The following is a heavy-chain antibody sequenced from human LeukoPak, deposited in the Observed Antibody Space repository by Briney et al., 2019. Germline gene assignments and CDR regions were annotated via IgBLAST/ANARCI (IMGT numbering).Heavy chain of an antibody. D-gene: IGHD4-23*01. CDR1: GYSISTGYY. V-gene: IGHV4-38-2*01. CDR2: IYHSGTT. CDR3: ASGTPTVVTPPYFDY. J-gene: IGHJ4*02. Sequence: SETLCLTCAVSGYSISTGYYWGWIRQPPGKGLEWIGSIYHSGTTYYNPSLKSRVTISVDTSKNQFSLKLSSVTAADTAVYYCASGTPTVVTPPYFDYWGQGTLVTVSS.